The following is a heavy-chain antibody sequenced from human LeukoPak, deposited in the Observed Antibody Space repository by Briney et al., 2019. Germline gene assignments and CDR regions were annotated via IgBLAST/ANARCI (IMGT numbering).Heavy chain of an antibody. D-gene: IGHD7-27*01. V-gene: IGHV1-2*02. J-gene: IGHJ5*02. CDR2: INPNSGGT. CDR3: ARAPNWGTDNWFDP. CDR1: GYTFTGYY. Sequence: ASVKVSCKASGYTFTGYYMHWVRQAPGQGLEWMGWINPNSGGTNYAQKFQGRVTMTRDTSITTAYMELSRLRSDDTAVYYCARAPNWGTDNWFDPWGQGTLVTVSS.